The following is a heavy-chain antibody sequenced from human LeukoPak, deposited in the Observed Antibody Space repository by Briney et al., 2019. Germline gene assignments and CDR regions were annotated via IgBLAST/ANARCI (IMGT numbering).Heavy chain of an antibody. V-gene: IGHV3-30*04. CDR1: GLTFRSYA. CDR2: ISYDKSNK. Sequence: GGSLRLSCAASGLTFRSYAMSGVREAPGKGVEWVAVISYDKSNKYYADSVKVRFTITRDNSKTALSLQMHSLRPDDTAVYYCARARDILTGNNWFDPWGKGTLVTVSS. J-gene: IGHJ5*02. CDR3: ARARDILTGNNWFDP. D-gene: IGHD3-9*01.